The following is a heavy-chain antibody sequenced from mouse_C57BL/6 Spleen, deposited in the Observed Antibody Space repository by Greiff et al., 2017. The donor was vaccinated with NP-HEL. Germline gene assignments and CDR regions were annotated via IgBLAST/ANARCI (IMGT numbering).Heavy chain of an antibody. CDR2: INPGSGGT. J-gene: IGHJ3*01. Sequence: VQRVESGAELVRPGTSVKVSCKASGYAFTNYLIEWVKQRPGQGLEWIGVINPGSGGTNYNEKFKGKATLTADKSSSTAYMQLSSLTSEDSAVYFCASGIVTNPGGFAYWGQGTLVTVSA. V-gene: IGHV1-54*01. CDR3: ASGIVTNPGGFAY. D-gene: IGHD2-5*01. CDR1: GYAFTNYL.